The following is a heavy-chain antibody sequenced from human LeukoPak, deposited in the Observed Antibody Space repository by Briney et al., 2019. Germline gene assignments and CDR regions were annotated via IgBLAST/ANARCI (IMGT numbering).Heavy chain of an antibody. D-gene: IGHD1-26*01. J-gene: IGHJ6*03. CDR1: GFTFSSYA. Sequence: GGSLRLSCAASGFTFSSYAMHWVRQAPGKGLEWVAVISYDGSNKYYADSVKGRFTISRDNSKNTLYLQMNSLRAEDTAVYYCARDPYNGSYGDDYYYYMDVWGKGTTVTISS. CDR3: ARDPYNGSYGDDYYYYMDV. V-gene: IGHV3-30*04. CDR2: ISYDGSNK.